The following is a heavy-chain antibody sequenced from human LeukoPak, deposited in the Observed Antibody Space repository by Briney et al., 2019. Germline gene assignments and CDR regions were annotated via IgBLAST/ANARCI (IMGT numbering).Heavy chain of an antibody. CDR2: IYYSGST. J-gene: IGHJ5*02. CDR3: ARGVNWIDP. D-gene: IGHD3-16*01. V-gene: IGHV4-39*07. CDR1: GGSISSSSYY. Sequence: PSETLSLTCTISGGSISSSSYYWGWIPQPPGKGLEWIGSIYYSGSTYYNPSLKSRVTISVDTSKNQFSLKLSSVTAADTAVYYCARGVNWIDPWGQGTLVTVSS.